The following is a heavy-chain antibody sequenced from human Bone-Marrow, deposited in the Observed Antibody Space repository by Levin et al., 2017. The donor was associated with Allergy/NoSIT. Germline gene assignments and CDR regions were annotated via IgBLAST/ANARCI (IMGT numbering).Heavy chain of an antibody. CDR3: AKDTIFELGSSREGVFAV. V-gene: IGHV3-9*01. D-gene: IGHD3-3*01. CDR2: ISWNSGSI. J-gene: IGHJ3*01. CDR1: GFTFDDYA. Sequence: GGSLRLSCVGSGFTFDDYAMHWVRQAPGKGLEWVSGISWNSGSIGYADSVKGRFTISRDNAKNSLYLQMNSLRPEDTAFYYCAKDTIFELGSSREGVFAVWGHGPMVIVS.